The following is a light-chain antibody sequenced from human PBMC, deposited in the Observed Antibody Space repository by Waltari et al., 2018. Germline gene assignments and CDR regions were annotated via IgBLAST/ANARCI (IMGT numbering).Light chain of an antibody. CDR1: SGDIGAYKY. V-gene: IGLV2-14*01. CDR2: EVS. Sequence: QSALTQPASVSGSPGQSITISCTGTSGDIGAYKYVSWYQNHPDKAPKLIIHEVSNQPSGVSNRFSGSKSGNTASLTISGLQTEDESHYYCCSYTTASTVVFGGGTKVTVL. CDR3: CSYTTASTVV. J-gene: IGLJ2*01.